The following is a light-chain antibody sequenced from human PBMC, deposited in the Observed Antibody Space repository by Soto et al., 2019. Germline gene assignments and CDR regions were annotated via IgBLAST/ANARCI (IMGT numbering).Light chain of an antibody. Sequence: DIVMTQTPDSLAVSLGERAAINCKSSQSVLSSSNNKNYLAWYQQKPRQPPKLLIYWASTRESGVPDRFSGSGSGTDFTLTISSLQAADVAVYYCQQYYATPTFGQGPKVEIK. J-gene: IGKJ1*01. V-gene: IGKV4-1*01. CDR2: WAS. CDR3: QQYYATPT. CDR1: QSVLSSSNNKNY.